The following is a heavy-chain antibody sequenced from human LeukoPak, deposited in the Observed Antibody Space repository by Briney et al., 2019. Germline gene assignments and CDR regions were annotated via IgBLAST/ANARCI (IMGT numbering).Heavy chain of an antibody. CDR1: GFTFSSYG. CDR3: ARNGLRYSSGWYNGFDP. CDR2: ISYDGSNK. V-gene: IGHV3-30*19. D-gene: IGHD6-19*01. J-gene: IGHJ5*02. Sequence: GGSLRLSCAASGFTFSSYGMHWVRHAPGKGLEWVAVISYDGSNKYYADSVKGRFTISRDNSKNTLYLQMNSLRAEDTAVYYCARNGLRYSSGWYNGFDPWGQGTLVTVSS.